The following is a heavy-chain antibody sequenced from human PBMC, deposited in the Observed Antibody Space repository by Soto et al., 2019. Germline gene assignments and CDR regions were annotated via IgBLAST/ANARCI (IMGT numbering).Heavy chain of an antibody. V-gene: IGHV1-18*03. J-gene: IGHJ4*02. CDR1: GYTFASYA. Sequence: QVSLVQSGAEVKKPGASVKVSCKASGYTFASYAISWMRQAPGQGLEWMGWISAYNGNTKYTQTLQGTVTMTTDTSTGTAYMGLRSVSSVDMAVYYCAGDPPAPDYWGQGTLVTVSS. CDR3: AGDPPAPDY. CDR2: ISAYNGNT.